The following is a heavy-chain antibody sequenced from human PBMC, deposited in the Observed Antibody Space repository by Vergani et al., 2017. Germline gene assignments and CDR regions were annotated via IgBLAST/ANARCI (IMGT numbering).Heavy chain of an antibody. CDR2: IYYSWST. J-gene: IGHJ4*02. CDR1: GGSISRNDYY. V-gene: IGHV4-30-4*08. Sequence: QVQLQESGPGLVNPSQTLSLTCSVSGGSISRNDYYWTWIRQPPGKGLELLGYIYYSWSTYYNPSLTSRLTMSVDTSKNQFSLELSSVTASDTAMYYCASKPTGTTWYSVKYYFDFWCQGTLVAVSS. D-gene: IGHD6-13*01. CDR3: ASKPTGTTWYSVKYYFDF.